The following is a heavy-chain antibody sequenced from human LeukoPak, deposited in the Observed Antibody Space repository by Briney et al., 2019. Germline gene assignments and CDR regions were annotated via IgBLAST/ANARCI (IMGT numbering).Heavy chain of an antibody. J-gene: IGHJ3*02. CDR3: ARAVDTAMVIDAFDI. CDR2: ISWNGGDT. V-gene: IGHV3-20*01. D-gene: IGHD5-18*01. Sequence: GGSLRLSCAASGFTFGDYGMSWVRQAPGKGLEWVSGISWNGGDTGYADSVKGRFTISRDNAKNSLYLQMNSLRAEDTALYHCARAVDTAMVIDAFDIWGQGTMVTVSS. CDR1: GFTFGDYG.